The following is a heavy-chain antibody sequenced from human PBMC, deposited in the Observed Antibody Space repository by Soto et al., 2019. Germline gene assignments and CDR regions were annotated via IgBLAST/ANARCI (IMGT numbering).Heavy chain of an antibody. CDR1: GASTSRSDYF. CDR2: IYYTGMT. Sequence: ASETLSLNRTGSGASTSRSDYFLGWIRQPPGKGLEWITSIYYTGMTYYNPSLKSRVTISVDRSKNQFSLKLSSVTAADTAVYYCARHPYGDYVGYYYGMDVWGQGTTVTVSS. V-gene: IGHV4-39*01. CDR3: ARHPYGDYVGYYYGMDV. J-gene: IGHJ6*02. D-gene: IGHD4-17*01.